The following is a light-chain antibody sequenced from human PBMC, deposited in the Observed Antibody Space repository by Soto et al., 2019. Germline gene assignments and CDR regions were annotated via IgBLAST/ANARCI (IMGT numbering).Light chain of an antibody. CDR2: KAS. CDR1: QSISSW. Sequence: DIQMTQSPSTLSASVGDRVTITCRASQSISSWLAWYQQKPGKAPKVLIYKASSLESGVPSRFSASGSGTEFTLTISSLQPDDLATYYCQQYNSYSGTFGQGTKVEIK. CDR3: QQYNSYSGT. V-gene: IGKV1-5*03. J-gene: IGKJ2*01.